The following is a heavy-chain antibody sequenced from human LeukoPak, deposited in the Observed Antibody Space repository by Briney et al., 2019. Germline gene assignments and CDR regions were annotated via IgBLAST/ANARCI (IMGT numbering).Heavy chain of an antibody. Sequence: GGSLRLSCAASGFIFRNYALGWVRQAPGKGLEWVSGISGSGVGTFYADSVKGRITISRDNAKSTLYLQMNSLSDEDTAMYYCARGRGQQLVQVDWGQGTLVTVSS. CDR1: GFIFRNYA. D-gene: IGHD6-13*01. CDR3: ARGRGQQLVQVD. V-gene: IGHV3-23*01. CDR2: ISGSGVGT. J-gene: IGHJ4*02.